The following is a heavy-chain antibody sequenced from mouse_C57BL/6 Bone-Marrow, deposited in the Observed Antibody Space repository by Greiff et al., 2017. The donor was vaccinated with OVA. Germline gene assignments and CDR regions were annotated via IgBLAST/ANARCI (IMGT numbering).Heavy chain of an antibody. CDR3: ARSRYYYGSSYGGFAY. CDR2: IYPGNSDT. Sequence: VQLQQSGTVLARPGASVKMSCKTSGYTFTSYWMHWVKQRPGQGLEWIGAIYPGNSDTSYNQKFKGKAKLTAVTSASTAYMELSSLTNEDSAVYYCARSRYYYGSSYGGFAYWGQGTLVTVSA. CDR1: GYTFTSYW. J-gene: IGHJ3*01. V-gene: IGHV1-5*01. D-gene: IGHD1-1*01.